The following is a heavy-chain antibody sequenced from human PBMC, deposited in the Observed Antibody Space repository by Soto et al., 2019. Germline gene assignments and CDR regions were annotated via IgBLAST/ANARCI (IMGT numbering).Heavy chain of an antibody. CDR2: ISSTSNTI. J-gene: IGHJ3*02. D-gene: IGHD2-15*01. Sequence: GGSLRLSCEASGFTFNKYSMDWVRQAPGKGLEWVSYISSTSNTIYYADSVKGRFTVSRDNAKNALYLQMSTLRDEDTAVYYCVREVVDVCYAFDIWGQGTVVTVSS. CDR1: GFTFNKYS. V-gene: IGHV3-48*02. CDR3: VREVVDVCYAFDI.